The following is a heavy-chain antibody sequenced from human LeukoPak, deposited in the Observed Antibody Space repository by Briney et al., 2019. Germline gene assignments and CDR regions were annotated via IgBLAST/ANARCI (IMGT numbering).Heavy chain of an antibody. Sequence: GGSLRLSCAASGFTFSSYAMSWARQAPGKGLEWVSAISGSGGSTYYADSVKGRFTISRDNSKNTLYLQMNSLRAGDTAVYYCAKPSRAGTIDYWGQGTLVTVSS. J-gene: IGHJ4*02. D-gene: IGHD6-19*01. CDR3: AKPSRAGTIDY. CDR2: ISGSGGST. CDR1: GFTFSSYA. V-gene: IGHV3-23*01.